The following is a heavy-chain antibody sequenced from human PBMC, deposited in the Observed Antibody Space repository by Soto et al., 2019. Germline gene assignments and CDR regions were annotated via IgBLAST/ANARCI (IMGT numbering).Heavy chain of an antibody. V-gene: IGHV4-59*08. J-gene: IGHJ2*01. CDR2: IHYSGST. CDR1: GGSISTYY. Sequence: QVQLQESGPGLMKPSETLSLTCTVSGGSISTYYWSWIRQPPGKGLEWIGYIHYSGSTNYNPSLKSRVDISVDTSKNQFSLKLTSVTAADTAVYYCARRYYGGNYWYFDLWGRGTLVTVSS. CDR3: ARRYYGGNYWYFDL. D-gene: IGHD4-17*01.